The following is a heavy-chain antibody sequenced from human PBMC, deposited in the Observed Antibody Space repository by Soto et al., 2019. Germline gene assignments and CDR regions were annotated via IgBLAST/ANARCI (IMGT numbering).Heavy chain of an antibody. CDR2: INHSGST. CDR1: GWSLSSHY. J-gene: IGHJ1*01. V-gene: IGHV4-34*01. D-gene: IGHD3-3*01. Sequence: SATLCLTCVVYGWSLSSHYWSWIRQAPGRGLEWIGEINHSGSTNYNESLKRRLTISVDTSKNQFALKLSSVTAADKATYYCARVSVILGDDFGSGYKGWLDTWGQGTLVTVPS. CDR3: ARVSVILGDDFGSGYKGWLDT.